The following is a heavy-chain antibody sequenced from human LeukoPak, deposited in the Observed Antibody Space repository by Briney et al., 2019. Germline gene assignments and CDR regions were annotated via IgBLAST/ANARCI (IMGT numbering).Heavy chain of an antibody. D-gene: IGHD3-10*01. J-gene: IGHJ4*02. Sequence: GGSLRLACAVSGITLSNYGMSWVRQAPGKGLEWVAGISGSGGSTNYADSVKGRFTISRDNPKNTLYLQMNSLRAEDTAVYFCAKRGVVIRVILVGFHKEAYYFDSWGQGALVTVSS. CDR1: GITLSNYG. V-gene: IGHV3-23*01. CDR3: AKRGVVIRVILVGFHKEAYYFDS. CDR2: ISGSGGST.